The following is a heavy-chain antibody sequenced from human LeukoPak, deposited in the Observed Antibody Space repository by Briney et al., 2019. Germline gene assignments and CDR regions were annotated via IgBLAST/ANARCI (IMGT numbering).Heavy chain of an antibody. Sequence: GESLKISCKGSGYTFTNYWIAWVRQMPGKGLEWMGVVYPGDSDTRYSPSFEGQVTISVDKSINTAYLQWNSLKTSDTAMYYCARHLSAAMPAGDYWGQGTLVTVSS. D-gene: IGHD2-2*01. V-gene: IGHV5-51*01. CDR2: VYPGDSDT. J-gene: IGHJ4*02. CDR3: ARHLSAAMPAGDY. CDR1: GYTFTNYW.